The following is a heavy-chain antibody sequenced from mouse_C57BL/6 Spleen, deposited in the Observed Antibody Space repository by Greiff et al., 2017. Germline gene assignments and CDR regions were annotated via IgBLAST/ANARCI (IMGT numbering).Heavy chain of an antibody. J-gene: IGHJ2*01. Sequence: QVQLQQPGAELVKPGASVKLSCKASGYTFTSYWMHWVKQRPGKGLEWIGRIYPGDGDTNYNGKFKGKATLTADKSSSTAYMQLSSLTSEDSAVYFCARSYLTGTGVDYWGQGTTLTDSS. D-gene: IGHD4-1*01. CDR1: GYTFTSYW. V-gene: IGHV1-82*01. CDR3: ARSYLTGTGVDY. CDR2: IYPGDGDT.